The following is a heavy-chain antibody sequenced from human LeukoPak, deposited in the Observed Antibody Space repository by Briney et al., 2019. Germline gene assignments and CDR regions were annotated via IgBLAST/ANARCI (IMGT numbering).Heavy chain of an antibody. J-gene: IGHJ3*02. CDR1: GYTFTGYY. D-gene: IGHD2-2*01. CDR2: INPNSGGT. CDR3: ARDWVVPAALNADAFDI. V-gene: IGHV1-2*02. Sequence: ASVKVSCKASGYTFTGYYMHWVRQAPGQGLEWMGWINPNSGGTNYAQKLQGRVTMTTDTSTSTAYMELRSLRSDDTAVYYCARDWVVPAALNADAFDIWGQGTMVTVSS.